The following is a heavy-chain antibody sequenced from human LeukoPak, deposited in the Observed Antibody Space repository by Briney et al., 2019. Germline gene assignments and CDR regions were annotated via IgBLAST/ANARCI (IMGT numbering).Heavy chain of an antibody. CDR1: GIPISNAR. V-gene: IGHV3-15*01. CDR2: IKSKADGGTT. J-gene: IGHJ4*02. D-gene: IGHD6-19*01. Sequence: PGGSLRLSCVGTGIPISNARMSWVPQAPGKGPDLLGRIKSKADGGTTDYAAPVKGRFTMSRDDSKNTLYLQMNRLETEDTAVHPCATDQVTVAPRGYWGQGTLVTVSS. CDR3: ATDQVTVAPRGY.